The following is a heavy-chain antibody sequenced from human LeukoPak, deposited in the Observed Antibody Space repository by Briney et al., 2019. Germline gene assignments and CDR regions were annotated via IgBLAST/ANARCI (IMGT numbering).Heavy chain of an antibody. D-gene: IGHD2-2*01. Sequence: GSLRLSCAASGFTFSSYGMHWVRQAPGKGLEWVAFIRYDGSNKYYADSVKGRFTISRDNSKNTLYLQMNSLRAEDTAVYYCAKEGLGYCSSTSCLVFDYWGQGTLVTVSS. CDR3: AKEGLGYCSSTSCLVFDY. CDR1: GFTFSSYG. J-gene: IGHJ4*02. V-gene: IGHV3-30*02. CDR2: IRYDGSNK.